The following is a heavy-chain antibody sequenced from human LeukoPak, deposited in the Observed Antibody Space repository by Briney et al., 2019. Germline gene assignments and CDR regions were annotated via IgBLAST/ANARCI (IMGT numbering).Heavy chain of an antibody. Sequence: ETLSLTCTVSGGSISSSSYYWGWIRQAPGKGLEWVSSISSSSGYIYYADSVKGRFTISRDNAQNSLYLQMNSLRAEDTAVYYCARGRNDYSNYRDWSDPWGQGTLVTVSS. J-gene: IGHJ5*02. CDR2: ISSSSGYI. V-gene: IGHV3-21*01. CDR1: GGSISSSS. D-gene: IGHD4-11*01. CDR3: ARGRNDYSNYRDWSDP.